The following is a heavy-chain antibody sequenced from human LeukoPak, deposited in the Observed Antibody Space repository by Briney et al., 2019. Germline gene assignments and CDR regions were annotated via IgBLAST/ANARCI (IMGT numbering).Heavy chain of an antibody. CDR3: AKGDSSGYYYVLNYFDY. J-gene: IGHJ4*02. CDR2: ISGSGGST. V-gene: IGHV3-23*01. CDR1: GFTFSSYA. D-gene: IGHD3-22*01. Sequence: GSLRLSCAASGFTFSSYAMSWVRQAPGKGLEWVSAISGSGGSTYYADSVKGRFTISRDNSKNTLYLQMNSLRAEDTAVYYCAKGDSSGYYYVLNYFDYWGQGTLVTVSS.